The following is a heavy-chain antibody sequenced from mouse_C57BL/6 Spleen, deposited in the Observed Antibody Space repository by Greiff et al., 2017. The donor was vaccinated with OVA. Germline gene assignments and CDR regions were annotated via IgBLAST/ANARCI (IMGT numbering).Heavy chain of an antibody. CDR2: INPSNGGT. CDR1: GYTFTSYW. CDR3: ARGEGTTVVPDY. D-gene: IGHD1-1*01. J-gene: IGHJ2*01. V-gene: IGHV1-53*01. Sequence: QVQLQQPGPELVKPGASVKLSCKASGYTFTSYWMHWVKQRPGQGLEWIGNINPSNGGTNYNEKFKSKATLTVDKSSSTAYMQLSSLTSEDSAVYYCARGEGTTVVPDYWGQGTTLTVSS.